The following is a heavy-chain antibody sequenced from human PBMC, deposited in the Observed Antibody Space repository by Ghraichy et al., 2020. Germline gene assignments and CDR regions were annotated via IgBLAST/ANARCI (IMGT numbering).Heavy chain of an antibody. J-gene: IGHJ5*02. CDR3: ARDRGSSTLISPVGWFDP. V-gene: IGHV3-21*01. CDR2: ISSSSSYI. CDR1: GFTFSSYS. D-gene: IGHD6-6*01. Sequence: GGSLRLSCAASGFTFSSYSMNWVRQAPGKGLEWVSSISSSSSYIYYADSVKGRFTISRDNAKNSLYLQMNSLRAEDTAVYYCARDRGSSTLISPVGWFDPWGQGTLVTGSS.